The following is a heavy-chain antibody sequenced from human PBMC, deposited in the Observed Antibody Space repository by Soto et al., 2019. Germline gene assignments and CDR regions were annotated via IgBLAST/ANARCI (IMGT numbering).Heavy chain of an antibody. CDR1: GYTFTSYG. V-gene: IGHV1-18*01. J-gene: IGHJ3*02. Sequence: ASVMVSCKASGYTFTSYGISWVRQAPGQGLEWMGWISAYNGNTNYAQKLQGRVTMTTDTSTSTAYMELRSLRSDDTAVYYCARDTGSSGWSDAFDIWGQGTMVTVSS. CDR2: ISAYNGNT. CDR3: ARDTGSSGWSDAFDI. D-gene: IGHD6-19*01.